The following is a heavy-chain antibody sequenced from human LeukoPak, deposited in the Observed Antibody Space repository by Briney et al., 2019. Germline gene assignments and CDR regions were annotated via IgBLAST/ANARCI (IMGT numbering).Heavy chain of an antibody. CDR2: ISGSGGST. D-gene: IGHD3-9*01. J-gene: IGHJ4*02. V-gene: IGHV3-23*01. CDR3: AKDYRLSYDILTGYYWGRDHRGYDY. CDR1: GFTFSSYA. Sequence: GGSLRLSCAASGFTFSSYAMSWVRQAPGKGLEWVSAISGSGGSTYYADSVKGRFTISRDNSKNTLYLQMNSLRAEDMAVYYCAKDYRLSYDILTGYYWGRDHRGYDYWGQGTLVTVSS.